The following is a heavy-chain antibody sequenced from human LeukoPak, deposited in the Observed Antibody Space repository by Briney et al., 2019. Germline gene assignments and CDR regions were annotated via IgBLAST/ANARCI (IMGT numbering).Heavy chain of an antibody. V-gene: IGHV1-46*01. D-gene: IGHD3-22*01. CDR2: INPSGGST. J-gene: IGHJ4*02. CDR3: AREPPLDYYDSSGYFDY. CDR1: GYTFTSCA. Sequence: GASVKVSCKASGYTFTSCAMHWVRQAPGQGLEWMGIINPSGGSTSYAQKFQGRVTMTRDTSTSTVYMELSSLRSEDTAVYYCAREPPLDYYDSSGYFDYWGQGTLVTVSS.